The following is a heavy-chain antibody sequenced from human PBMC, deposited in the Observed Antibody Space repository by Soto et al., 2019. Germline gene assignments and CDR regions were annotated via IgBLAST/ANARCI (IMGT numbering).Heavy chain of an antibody. CDR3: VKDESINWYSGHFRH. CDR2: INWNSGSI. Sequence: CAASGFTFDDYAMHWVRQVPGKGLEWVSGINWNSGSIGYADSVKGRFAISRDNAKNSLHLQMNSLRAEDTAFYYCVKDESINWYSGHFRHWGQGTLVTVSS. D-gene: IGHD6-13*01. CDR1: GFTFDDYA. J-gene: IGHJ1*01. V-gene: IGHV3-9*01.